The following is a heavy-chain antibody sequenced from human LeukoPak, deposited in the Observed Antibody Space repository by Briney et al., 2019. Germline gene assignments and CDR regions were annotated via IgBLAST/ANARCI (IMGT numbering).Heavy chain of an antibody. J-gene: IGHJ3*02. D-gene: IGHD4-17*01. CDR1: GVSFSDYY. CDR3: ARGGDGVNDAFDI. V-gene: IGHV4-34*01. Sequence: PSETLSLTCAVYGVSFSDYYWSWIRQPPGKGLQWIGEINHNGSPNYNPSLKSRVTMSIDTSKNQFSLKLRSVTAADTAEYYCARGGDGVNDAFDIWGQGTMVTVSS. CDR2: INHNGSP.